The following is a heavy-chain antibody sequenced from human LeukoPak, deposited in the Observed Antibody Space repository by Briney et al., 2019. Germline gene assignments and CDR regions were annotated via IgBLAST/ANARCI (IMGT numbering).Heavy chain of an antibody. CDR2: IYSGGST. CDR3: ASSSLRYYFDY. D-gene: IGHD4-17*01. Sequence: LPGGSLRLSCAASGFTFSTYAMSWVRQAPGKGLEWVSVIYSGGSTYYADSVKGRFTISRDNSKNTLYLQMNSLRAEDTAVYYCASSSLRYYFDYWGQGTLVAVSS. J-gene: IGHJ4*02. V-gene: IGHV3-53*01. CDR1: GFTFSTYA.